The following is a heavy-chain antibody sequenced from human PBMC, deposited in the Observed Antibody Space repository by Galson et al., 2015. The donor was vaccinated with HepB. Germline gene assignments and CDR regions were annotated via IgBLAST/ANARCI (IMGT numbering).Heavy chain of an antibody. V-gene: IGHV1-58*01. D-gene: IGHD2-2*01. CDR3: AADPVVGISESGSYYYYYGMDV. CDR2: IVVGSGNT. Sequence: SVKVSCKASGFTFTSSAVQWVRQARGQRLEWIGWIVVGSGNTNYAQKFQERVTITRDMSTSTAYMELSSLRSEDTAVYYCAADPVVGISESGSYYYYYGMDVWGQGTTVTVSS. CDR1: GFTFTSSA. J-gene: IGHJ6*02.